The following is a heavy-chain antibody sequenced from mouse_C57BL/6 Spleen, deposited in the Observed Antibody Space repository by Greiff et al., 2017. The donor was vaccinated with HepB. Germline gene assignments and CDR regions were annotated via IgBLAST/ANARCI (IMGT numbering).Heavy chain of an antibody. D-gene: IGHD2-1*01. J-gene: IGHJ2*01. CDR1: GYTFTSYW. V-gene: IGHV1-50*01. Sequence: QVQLQQPGAELVKPGASVKLSCKASGYTFTSYWMQWVKQRPGQGLEWIGEIDPSDSYTNYNQKFKGKATLTVDTSSSTAYMQLSSLTSEASAVYYCARRGIYYGNYFDYWGQGTTLTVSS. CDR3: ARRGIYYGNYFDY. CDR2: IDPSDSYT.